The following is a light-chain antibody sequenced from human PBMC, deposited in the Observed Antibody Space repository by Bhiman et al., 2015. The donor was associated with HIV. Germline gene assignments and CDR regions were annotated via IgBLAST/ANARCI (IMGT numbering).Light chain of an antibody. Sequence: NFMLTQPHSVSESPGKTVIISCTRNSGSISSNYVQWYQQRPDSSPTILIFANDQRPSEVPDRFSGSVDTSSDSASLSISGLQPDDEADYYCQSYDVSNRVIFGGGTKLTVL. J-gene: IGLJ2*01. V-gene: IGLV6-57*01. CDR3: QSYDVSNRVI. CDR2: AND. CDR1: SGSISSNY.